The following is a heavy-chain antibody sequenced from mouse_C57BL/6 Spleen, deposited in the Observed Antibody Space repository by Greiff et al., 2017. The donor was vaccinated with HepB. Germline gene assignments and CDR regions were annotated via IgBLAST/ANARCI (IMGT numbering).Heavy chain of an antibody. J-gene: IGHJ4*01. D-gene: IGHD2-1*01. CDR2: IDPENGDT. CDR1: GFNIKDDY. CDR3: TTVFIYYGKPMDY. Sequence: EVQLQQSGAELVRPGASVKLSCTASGFNIKDDYMHWVKQRPEQGLEWIGWIDPENGDTEYASKFQGKATITADTSSNTAYLQLSSRTSEDTAVYYCTTVFIYYGKPMDYWGQGTSVTVSS. V-gene: IGHV14-4*01.